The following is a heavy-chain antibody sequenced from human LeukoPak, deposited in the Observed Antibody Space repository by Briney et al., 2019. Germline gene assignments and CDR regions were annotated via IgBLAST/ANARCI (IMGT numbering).Heavy chain of an antibody. CDR2: ISWNSGSI. CDR1: GLTFDDYA. D-gene: IGHD6-19*01. V-gene: IGHV3-9*01. CDR3: AKDKGIAVAGTFDY. J-gene: IGHJ4*02. Sequence: GGSLRLSCAASGLTFDDYAMHWVRQAPGKGLEWVSGISWNSGSIGYADSVKGRFTISRDNAKNSLYLQMNSLRAEDTALYYCAKDKGIAVAGTFDYWGQGTLVTVSS.